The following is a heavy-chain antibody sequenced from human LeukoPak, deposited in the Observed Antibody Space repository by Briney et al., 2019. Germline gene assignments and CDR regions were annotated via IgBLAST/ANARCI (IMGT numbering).Heavy chain of an antibody. D-gene: IGHD5-24*01. V-gene: IGHV3-48*03. CDR3: ARDPRRGGYNYYSDY. J-gene: IGHJ4*02. CDR1: GFTFSSYE. CDR2: ISSSGTTI. Sequence: QPRGSLRLSCAASGFTFSSYEMNWVRQAPGKGLEWVSYISSSGTTIYYADSVKGRFTISRDNAKNSLYLQMNSLRAEDTAVYYCARDPRRGGYNYYSDYWGQGTLVTVSS.